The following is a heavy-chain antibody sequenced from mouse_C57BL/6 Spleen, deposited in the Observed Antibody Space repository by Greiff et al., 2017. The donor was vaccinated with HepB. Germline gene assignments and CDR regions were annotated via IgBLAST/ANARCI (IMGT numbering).Heavy chain of an antibody. D-gene: IGHD1-1*01. CDR2: IDPANGNT. CDR3: ARGGTTVVAHFDY. CDR1: GFNIKNTY. Sequence: EVNLVESVAELVRPGASVKLSCTASGFNIKNTYMHWVKQRPEQGLEWIGRIDPANGNTKYAPKFQGKATITADTSSNTAYLQLSSLTSEDTAIYYCARGGTTVVAHFDYWGQGTTLTVSS. J-gene: IGHJ2*01. V-gene: IGHV14-3*01.